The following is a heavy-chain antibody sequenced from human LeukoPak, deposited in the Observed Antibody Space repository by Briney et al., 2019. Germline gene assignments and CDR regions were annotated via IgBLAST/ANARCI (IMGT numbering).Heavy chain of an antibody. CDR2: VNHSGST. J-gene: IGHJ4*02. CDR1: GGSFSGYY. V-gene: IGHV4-34*01. Sequence: SETLSLTCAVYGGSFSGYYWSWIRQPPGKGLEWIGEVNHSGSTNYNPSLKSRVTISVDTSKNQFSLKLSSVTAADTAVYYCARGSKVMGYWGRGTLVTVSS. CDR3: ARGSKVMGY. D-gene: IGHD2-21*01.